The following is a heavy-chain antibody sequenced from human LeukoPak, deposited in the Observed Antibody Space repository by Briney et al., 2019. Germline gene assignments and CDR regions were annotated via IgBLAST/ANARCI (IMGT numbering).Heavy chain of an antibody. D-gene: IGHD6-13*01. CDR3: ARGGDSSSWLPIDS. Sequence: ASVKVSCKASGYTFTGYYMHWVRQAPGQGLEWMGWINPNSGGTNYAQKFQGRVTMTRDTSISTAYMKLSRLRSDDTAVYYCARGGDSSSWLPIDSWGQGTLVTVSS. V-gene: IGHV1-2*02. CDR2: INPNSGGT. CDR1: GYTFTGYY. J-gene: IGHJ4*02.